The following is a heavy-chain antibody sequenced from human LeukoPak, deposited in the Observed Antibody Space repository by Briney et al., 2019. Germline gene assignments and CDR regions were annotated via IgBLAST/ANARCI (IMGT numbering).Heavy chain of an antibody. J-gene: IGHJ4*02. V-gene: IGHV3-64*01. CDR3: AREYCSGGSCQYYFDY. CDR2: ISSDGGSP. CDR1: GFTFSSYA. Sequence: PGGSLRLSCAASGFTFSSYAMHWVRQAPGKGLEYVSGISSDGGSPFHVNSVKGRFTISRDNSKNTLYLQMGSLRAEDMAVYYCAREYCSGGSCQYYFDYGGQGTLVTVSS. D-gene: IGHD2-15*01.